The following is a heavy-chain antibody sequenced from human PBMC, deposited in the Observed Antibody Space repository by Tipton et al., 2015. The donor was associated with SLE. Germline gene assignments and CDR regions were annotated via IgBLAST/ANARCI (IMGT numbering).Heavy chain of an antibody. CDR2: IKQDGSEK. J-gene: IGHJ3*02. CDR1: GFTFSSYW. V-gene: IGHV3-7*03. D-gene: IGHD3-22*01. Sequence: SLRLSCAASGFTFSSYWMSWVRQAPGKGLEWVANIKQDGSEKYYVDSVKGRFTISRDNAKNSLYLQMNSLRAEDTAVYYCARDRRGGYLSDAFDIWGQGTMVTVSS. CDR3: ARDRRGGYLSDAFDI.